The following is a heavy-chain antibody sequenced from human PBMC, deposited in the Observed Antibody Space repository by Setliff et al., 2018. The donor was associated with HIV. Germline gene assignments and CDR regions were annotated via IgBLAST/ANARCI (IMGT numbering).Heavy chain of an antibody. D-gene: IGHD4-17*01. Sequence: ASVKVSCKPSGYTFTTYGLSWARQAPGQGLEWMGWISTYSDETSYSQNLQGRLTMTTDTSTGTAYMELRSLRSDDTAVYYCATTGTTVTTDYWGQGTLVTVSS. CDR1: GYTFTTYG. V-gene: IGHV1-18*01. J-gene: IGHJ4*02. CDR2: ISTYSDET. CDR3: ATTGTTVTTDY.